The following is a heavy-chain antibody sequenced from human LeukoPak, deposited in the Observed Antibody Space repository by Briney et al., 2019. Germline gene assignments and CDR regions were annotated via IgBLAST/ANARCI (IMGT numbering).Heavy chain of an antibody. D-gene: IGHD6-19*01. J-gene: IGHJ6*02. CDR2: INHSGST. CDR1: GGSFSGYY. V-gene: IGHV4-34*01. Sequence: SETLSLTCAVYGGSFSGYYWSWIRQPPGKGLEWIGEINHSGSTNYNPSLKSRVTISVDTSKNQFSLKLSSVTAADTAVYYCARVRYYSSGWYRYYYYGMDVWGQGTTVTVSS. CDR3: ARVRYYSSGWYRYYYYGMDV.